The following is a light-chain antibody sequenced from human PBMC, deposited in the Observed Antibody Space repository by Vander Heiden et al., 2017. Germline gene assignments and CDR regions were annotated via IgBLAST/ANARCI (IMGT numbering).Light chain of an antibody. CDR3: QQADSYPRT. CDR1: QDIRNW. J-gene: IGKJ1*01. Sequence: DIQMTQSPSSVSASVGDRVTITCRASQDIRNWLAWYQQKPGKAPKVLIFGASTLQSEVPSRFSGSGSGTDFTLTISSLQPEDFATYYCQQADSYPRTFGQGTKVDIK. V-gene: IGKV1-12*01. CDR2: GAS.